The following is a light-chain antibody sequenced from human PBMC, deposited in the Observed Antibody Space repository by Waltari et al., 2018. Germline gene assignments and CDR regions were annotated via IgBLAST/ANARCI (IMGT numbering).Light chain of an antibody. CDR3: QQSYITPPV. J-gene: IGKJ1*01. CDR2: AAS. V-gene: IGKV1-39*01. CDR1: QTISNY. Sequence: DIQITQSPSSLSASVGDRVTITCRASQTISNYLNWYQQQPGKAPKLLIYAASSLQSCVPSRFSGSGSGTDFTLTISSLQPEDFATYYCQQSYITPPVFGQGTKVEIK.